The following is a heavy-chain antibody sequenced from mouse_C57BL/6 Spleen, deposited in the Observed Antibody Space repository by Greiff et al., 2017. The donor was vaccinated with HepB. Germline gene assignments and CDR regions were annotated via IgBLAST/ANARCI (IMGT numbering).Heavy chain of an antibody. CDR1: GYAFSSYW. CDR2: IYPGDGDT. J-gene: IGHJ2*01. D-gene: IGHD2-2*01. Sequence: LQESGAELVKPGASVKISCKASGYAFSSYWMNWVKQRPGKGLEWIGQIYPGDGDTNYNGKFKGKATLTADKSSSTAYMQLSSLTSEDSAVYFCARDGYDGGVDYWGQGTTLTVSS. V-gene: IGHV1-80*01. CDR3: ARDGYDGGVDY.